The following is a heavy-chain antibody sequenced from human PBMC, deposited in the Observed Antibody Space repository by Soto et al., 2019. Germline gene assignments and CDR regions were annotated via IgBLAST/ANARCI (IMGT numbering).Heavy chain of an antibody. J-gene: IGHJ6*03. V-gene: IGHV3-33*08. CDR3: ARDSGEQLVRRGFYYYSMDV. CDR1: GFTFSSYA. D-gene: IGHD6-6*01. CDR2: IWYDGSNK. Sequence: GGSLRLSCAASGFTFSSYAVSWVRQAPGKGLEWVAVIWYDGSNKYYADSVKGRFTISRDNAKNSLYLQMNSLKDEDTAVYYSARDSGEQLVRRGFYYYSMDVWGKGPTVTVSS.